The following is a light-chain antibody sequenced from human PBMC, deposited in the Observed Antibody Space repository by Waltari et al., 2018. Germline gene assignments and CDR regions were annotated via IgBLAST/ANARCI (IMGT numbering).Light chain of an antibody. Sequence: QSVLTQPPSVSEAPRPRVTISCSGSSSNIGPKGLNWYQQLPGKPPKLLIYFDDLVPSGVSARFSGSKSGTSASLAISGLQSADEADYYCAAWDATLNQWVFGGGTKLTVL. CDR3: AAWDATLNQWV. V-gene: IGLV1-36*01. CDR2: FDD. J-gene: IGLJ3*02. CDR1: SSNIGPKG.